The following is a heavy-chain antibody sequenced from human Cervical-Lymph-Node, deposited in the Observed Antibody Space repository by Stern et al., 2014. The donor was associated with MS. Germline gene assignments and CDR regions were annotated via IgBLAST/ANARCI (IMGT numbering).Heavy chain of an antibody. Sequence: VQLVESGAEVKKPGSLVKVSCRASGGTFGSFGVNWVRQAPGHGLEWMGGISPIFCTANYAQRFQGRVTITADDSTTTVYMELNSLTSDDTAVYFCTLEAIGHSGTFDFWGQGTLVTVSS. J-gene: IGHJ4*02. V-gene: IGHV1-69*01. CDR2: ISPIFCTA. D-gene: IGHD5-12*01. CDR3: TLEAIGHSGTFDF. CDR1: GGTFGSFG.